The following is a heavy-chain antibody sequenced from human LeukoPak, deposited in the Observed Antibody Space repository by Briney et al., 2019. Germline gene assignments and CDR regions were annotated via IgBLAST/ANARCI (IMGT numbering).Heavy chain of an antibody. Sequence: GGSLRLSCAAFGFSFSAYWMSWVCQAPGKGLEWVANIKRDASEKYYVGSVKGRFTISRDNAKNSLYLQMSSLTADDTAVYYCTREGITAGADYWGQGTLVTVS. V-gene: IGHV3-7*01. CDR2: IKRDASEK. CDR3: TREGITAGADY. CDR1: GFSFSAYW. J-gene: IGHJ4*02. D-gene: IGHD6-13*01.